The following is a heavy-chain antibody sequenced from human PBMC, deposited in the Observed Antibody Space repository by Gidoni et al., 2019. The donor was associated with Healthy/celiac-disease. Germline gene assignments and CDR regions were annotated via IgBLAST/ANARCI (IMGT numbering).Heavy chain of an antibody. J-gene: IGHJ3*02. V-gene: IGHV1-2*04. Sequence: QVQRVQPGAAGKKPGDSVKVSGKAAGYTVNGEYMPRVRQAHGQGLEWMGWIHPTRGGTSCSPNVQGLVTMPSDTSIIPSYMELRRLRSDYTVVYSCSRGGVGLRLGALSLGRDAFDIWGQGTMVTVAS. D-gene: IGHD3-16*02. CDR1: GYTVNGEY. CDR2: IHPTRGGT. CDR3: SRGGVGLRLGALSLGRDAFDI.